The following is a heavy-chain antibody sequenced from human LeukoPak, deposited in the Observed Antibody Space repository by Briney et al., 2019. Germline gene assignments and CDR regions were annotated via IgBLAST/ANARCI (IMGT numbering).Heavy chain of an antibody. CDR2: IKQDGSAK. Sequence: GGSLRLSCAASGFTFSSYWMSWVRQAPGKGLEWVANIKQDGSAKNYGDSVKGRFTISRDNSKNSLYLQMNSLRAEDTAVYYCAKDQAASGSYHPVFDYWGQGTLVTVSS. J-gene: IGHJ4*02. V-gene: IGHV3-7*01. CDR1: GFTFSSYW. CDR3: AKDQAASGSYHPVFDY. D-gene: IGHD1-26*01.